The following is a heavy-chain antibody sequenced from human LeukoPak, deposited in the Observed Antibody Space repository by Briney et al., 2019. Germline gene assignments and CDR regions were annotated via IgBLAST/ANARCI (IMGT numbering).Heavy chain of an antibody. CDR1: GFTFSSYS. Sequence: PGGSLRLSCAASGFTFSSYSMSWVRQAPGKGLEWVSSISSSSSYIYYADSVKGRFTISRDNAKNSLYLQMNSLRAEDTAVYYSARSPLCGSGRSWVLDPWGQGTLVTVSS. D-gene: IGHD3-10*01. J-gene: IGHJ5*02. V-gene: IGHV3-21*01. CDR3: ARSPLCGSGRSWVLDP. CDR2: ISSSSSYI.